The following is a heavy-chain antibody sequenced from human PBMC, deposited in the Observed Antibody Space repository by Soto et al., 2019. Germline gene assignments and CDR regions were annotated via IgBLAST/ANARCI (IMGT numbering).Heavy chain of an antibody. D-gene: IGHD2-15*01. Sequence: PGGPLRLSCAASGFNCNSYTINWGRQAPGKRLEWLSSISSSGYIFSTDSVRGRFTISRDNAKNSVYLQINSLRAEDTAVYFCARDCSGGSCYPGMDVWGQGTMVTVSS. CDR2: ISSSGYI. V-gene: IGHV3-21*01. CDR3: ARDCSGGSCYPGMDV. J-gene: IGHJ6*02. CDR1: GFNCNSYT.